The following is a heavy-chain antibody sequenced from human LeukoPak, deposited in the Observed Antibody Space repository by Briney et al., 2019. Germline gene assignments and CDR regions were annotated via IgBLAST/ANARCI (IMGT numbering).Heavy chain of an antibody. Sequence: PGGSLRLSCAASGFTFTNYAMSWVRQAPGKGLEWVSSISTSGGTTYYADSVKGRFTISRDNSKNTLFLQVNSLRAEDTAVYYCARLSGGSCFHPCDCWGQGTLVTVSS. V-gene: IGHV3-23*01. CDR3: ARLSGGSCFHPCDC. CDR1: GFTFTNYA. D-gene: IGHD2-15*01. J-gene: IGHJ4*02. CDR2: ISTSGGTT.